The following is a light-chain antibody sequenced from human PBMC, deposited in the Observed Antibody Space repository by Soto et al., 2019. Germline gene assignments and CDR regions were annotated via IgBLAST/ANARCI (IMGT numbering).Light chain of an antibody. V-gene: IGLV7-43*01. CDR3: LLFFDPTHV. CDR1: TGTVTSDFH. Sequence: QTVVTQEPSLTVSPGGTVTLTCASTTGTVTSDFHPNWIQQKPGQAPRALIYGTNNRHSWTPARFSGSLLGGKAALTLSAVQPEDEAEYYCLLFFDPTHVFGPGTKLTVL. J-gene: IGLJ1*01. CDR2: GTN.